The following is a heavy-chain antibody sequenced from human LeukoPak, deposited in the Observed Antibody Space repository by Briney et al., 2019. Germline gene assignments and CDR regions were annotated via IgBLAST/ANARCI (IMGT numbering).Heavy chain of an antibody. CDR1: GGTFSSYA. J-gene: IGHJ5*02. CDR2: IIPIFGTA. CDR3: ASSVVPAAIAWFDP. Sequence: SVKVSCKASGGTFSSYAISWVRQAPGQGLVWMGGIIPIFGTANYAQKFQGRVTITADESTSTAYMELSSLRSEDTAAYYCASSVVPAAIAWFDPWGQGTLVTVSS. D-gene: IGHD2-2*02. V-gene: IGHV1-69*13.